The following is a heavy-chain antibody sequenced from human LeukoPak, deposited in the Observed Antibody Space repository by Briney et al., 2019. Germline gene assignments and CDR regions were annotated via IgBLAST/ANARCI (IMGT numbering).Heavy chain of an antibody. Sequence: SEALSLTCTVSGYSINSGYYWGWIRQPPGKGLEWIGSIYHSGTTYYNPSLKSRVTISVDTSKNQFSLKLNSVTAADTAIYYCARADIAVAGTNFDYWGQGTLVTVSS. D-gene: IGHD6-19*01. J-gene: IGHJ4*02. CDR3: ARADIAVAGTNFDY. CDR1: GYSINSGYY. V-gene: IGHV4-38-2*02. CDR2: IYHSGTT.